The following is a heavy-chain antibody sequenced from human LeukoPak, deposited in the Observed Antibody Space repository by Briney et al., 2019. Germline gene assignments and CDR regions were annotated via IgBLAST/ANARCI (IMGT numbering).Heavy chain of an antibody. J-gene: IGHJ5*02. CDR3: ARSPVYYDILTGYSNWFGP. D-gene: IGHD3-9*01. Sequence: SETLSLTCTVSGGSISSYYWSWIRQPPGKGLEWIGYIYYSGSTNYNPSLKSRVTISVDTSKNQFSLKLSSVTAADTAVYYCARSPVYYDILTGYSNWFGPWGQGTLVTVSS. CDR2: IYYSGST. V-gene: IGHV4-59*01. CDR1: GGSISSYY.